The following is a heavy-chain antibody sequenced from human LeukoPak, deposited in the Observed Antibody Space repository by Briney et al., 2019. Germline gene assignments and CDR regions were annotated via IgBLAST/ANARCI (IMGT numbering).Heavy chain of an antibody. CDR2: IIPIFGTA. J-gene: IGHJ6*04. CDR3: ARGVVAATHYYYYGMDV. CDR1: GGTFSSYA. Sequence: GSSVKASCKASGGTFSSYAISWVRQAPGQGLEWMGGIIPIFGTANYAQKFQGRVTITADKSTSTAYVELSSLRSEDMAVYYCARGVVAATHYYYYGMDVWGKGTTVTVPS. D-gene: IGHD2-15*01. V-gene: IGHV1-69*06.